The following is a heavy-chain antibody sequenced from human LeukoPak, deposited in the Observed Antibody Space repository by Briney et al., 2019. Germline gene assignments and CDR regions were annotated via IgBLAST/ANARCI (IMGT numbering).Heavy chain of an antibody. CDR2: INIGGTNT. V-gene: IGHV3-11*01. CDR3: ATDGAGFDT. J-gene: IGHJ5*02. CDR1: GFTFNDYY. Sequence: GGSLRLSCAAPGFTFNDYYMSSIRQAPGKGLEWLSYINIGGTNTHYADSVKGRFTISRDNAKKSLYLEMNNLRAEDTAVYYCATDGAGFDTWGQGVLVSVSS.